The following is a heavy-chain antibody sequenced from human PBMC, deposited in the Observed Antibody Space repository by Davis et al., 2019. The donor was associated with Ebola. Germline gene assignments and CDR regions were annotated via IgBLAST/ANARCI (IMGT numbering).Heavy chain of an antibody. V-gene: IGHV3-11*01. D-gene: IGHD4-17*01. CDR3: ARATVTTYVFDI. Sequence: GESLKISCAASGFTFSDYYMSWIRQAPGKGLEWVSYISSSGSTIYYADSVKGRFTISRDNAKNSLYLQMNSLRAEDTAVYYCARATVTTYVFDIWGQGTMVTVSS. CDR2: ISSSGSTI. J-gene: IGHJ3*02. CDR1: GFTFSDYY.